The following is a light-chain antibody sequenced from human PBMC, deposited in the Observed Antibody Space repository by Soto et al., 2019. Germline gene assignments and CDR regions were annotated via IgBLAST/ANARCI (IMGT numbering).Light chain of an antibody. J-gene: IGKJ4*01. CDR3: QQFDNLPLT. CDR2: DVS. V-gene: IGKV1-33*01. CDR1: QDISNY. Sequence: DIQMTQSPSSLSASVGDRVTITCQASQDISNYLNWYQQKPGKAPKILIYDVSVLEAGVPSRFSGGGSGTHFTLTISSLQAEDAATYYCQQFDNLPLTFGGGTEVEIK.